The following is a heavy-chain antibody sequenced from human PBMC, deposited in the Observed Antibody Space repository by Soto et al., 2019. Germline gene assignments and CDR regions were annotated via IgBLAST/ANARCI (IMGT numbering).Heavy chain of an antibody. CDR2: INPNSGGT. CDR3: ARDRYSGSWYNYYYGMDV. V-gene: IGHV1-2*02. D-gene: IGHD6-13*01. J-gene: IGHJ6*02. CDR1: GYTFTGYY. Sequence: GASVKVSCKASGYTFTGYYMHWVRQAPGQGLERMGWINPNSGGTNYAQKFQGRVTMTRDTSISTVYMELGRLRSDDTAVYYCARDRYSGSWYNYYYGMDVWDQGTTVTVSS.